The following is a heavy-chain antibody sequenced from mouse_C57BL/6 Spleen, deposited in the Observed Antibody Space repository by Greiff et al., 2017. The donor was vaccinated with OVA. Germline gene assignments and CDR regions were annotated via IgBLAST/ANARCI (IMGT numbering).Heavy chain of an antibody. CDR3: ARDDYYGSSYAMDY. CDR1: GFTFSDFY. J-gene: IGHJ4*01. V-gene: IGHV7-1*01. Sequence: EVMLVESGGGLVQSGRSLRLSCATSGFTFSDFYMEWVRQAPGKGLEWIAASRNKANDYTTEYSASVKGRFIVSRDTSQSILYLQMNALRAEDTAMYYCARDDYYGSSYAMDYWGQGTSVTVSS. D-gene: IGHD1-1*01. CDR2: SRNKANDYTT.